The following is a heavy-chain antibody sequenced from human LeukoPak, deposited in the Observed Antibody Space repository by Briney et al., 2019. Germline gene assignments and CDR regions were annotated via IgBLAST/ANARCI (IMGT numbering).Heavy chain of an antibody. CDR1: GFTFSSYG. D-gene: IGHD1-26*01. V-gene: IGHV3-30*18. Sequence: PGGSLRPSCAASGFTFSSYGMHWVRQAPGKGLEWVAVISYDGSNKYYADSVKGRFTISRDNSKNTLYLQMNSLRAEDTAVYYCAKVDGSYFSELGLSYFDYWGQGTLVTVSS. CDR2: ISYDGSNK. J-gene: IGHJ4*02. CDR3: AKVDGSYFSELGLSYFDY.